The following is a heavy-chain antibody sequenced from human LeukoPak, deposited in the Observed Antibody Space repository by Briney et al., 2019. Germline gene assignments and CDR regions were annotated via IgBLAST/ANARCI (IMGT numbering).Heavy chain of an antibody. Sequence: GGSLRLSCAASGFTFSSYSMNWVRQAPGKGLEWVSYISSSSSTIYYADSVKGRFTISRDNAKNSLYLQMNSLRDEDTAVYYCARGLFSSDYIWGSYYHQFDYWGQGTLVTVSS. CDR1: GFTFSSYS. CDR2: ISSSSSTI. V-gene: IGHV3-48*02. CDR3: ARGLFSSDYIWGSYYHQFDY. D-gene: IGHD3-16*01. J-gene: IGHJ4*02.